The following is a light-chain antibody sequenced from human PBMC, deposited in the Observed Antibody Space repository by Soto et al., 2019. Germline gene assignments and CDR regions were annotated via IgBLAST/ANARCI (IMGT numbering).Light chain of an antibody. CDR3: SSYTSSSTV. CDR1: SSDVGGYNY. V-gene: IGLV2-14*03. CDR2: DVN. Sequence: QSALTQPASVSGSPGQSVTISCTGTSSDVGGYNYVSWYQQHPGKAPKLMIYDVNNRPSGVSNRFSASKSGNTASLTISGLQAEDEADYYCSSYTSSSTVFGTGTKVTVL. J-gene: IGLJ1*01.